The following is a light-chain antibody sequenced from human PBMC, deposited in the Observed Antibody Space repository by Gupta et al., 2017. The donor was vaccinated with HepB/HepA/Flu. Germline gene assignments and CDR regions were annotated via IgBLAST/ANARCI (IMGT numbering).Light chain of an antibody. J-gene: IGKJ4*01. Sequence: DLVMTLSTLSLCVTPGERDSMSCRSSQNLLCRNGINYVDWYLQKPGQSPQLLIYLGSIRASGVPDRFSGSGSGTDFTLKISRVEAEDVGVYYCMQALTAPLTFGGGTRVEIK. CDR3: MQALTAPLT. CDR2: LGS. CDR1: QNLLCRNGINY. V-gene: IGKV2-28*01.